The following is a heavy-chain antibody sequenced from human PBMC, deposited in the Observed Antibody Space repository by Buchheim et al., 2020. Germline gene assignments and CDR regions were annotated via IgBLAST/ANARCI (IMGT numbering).Heavy chain of an antibody. D-gene: IGHD5-18*01. J-gene: IGHJ4*02. CDR2: IKQDGSDK. CDR1: GFTFSSYW. V-gene: IGHV3-7*01. CDR3: ARGPIQLWLPWVY. Sequence: EVQLVESGGGLVQPGGSLRLSCAASGFTFSSYWMSWVRQAPGKGLEWVANIKQDGSDKYYVDSVKGRLTISRDNAKNSLYLQMNSLRAEDTAVCYCARGPIQLWLPWVYWGQGTL.